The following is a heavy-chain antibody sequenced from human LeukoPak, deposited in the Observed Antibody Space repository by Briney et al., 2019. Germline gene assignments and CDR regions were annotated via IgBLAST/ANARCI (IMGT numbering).Heavy chain of an antibody. D-gene: IGHD3-10*01. CDR3: ARDRVWAPSITMVRGVGYGMDV. Sequence: PGGSLRLSCAASGFTFSSYSMNWVRQAPGKGLEWVSSISSSSSYIYYADSVKGRFTISRDNAKNSPYLQMNSLRAEDTAVYYCARDRVWAPSITMVRGVGYGMDVWGQGTTVTVSS. V-gene: IGHV3-21*01. CDR1: GFTFSSYS. CDR2: ISSSSSYI. J-gene: IGHJ6*02.